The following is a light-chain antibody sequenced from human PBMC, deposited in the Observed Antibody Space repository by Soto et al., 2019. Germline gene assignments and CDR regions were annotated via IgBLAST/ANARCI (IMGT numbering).Light chain of an antibody. Sequence: DLQMTQSPSLSASVGDRVTITCRASQTIYTFLNWYQLKPGTAPKLLIYAASSLESGVPSHFSGSGSGTEVTLTISGLQPEDFAVYYCQQSYSVPFTFGPGTRGD. J-gene: IGKJ3*01. CDR2: AAS. V-gene: IGKV1-39*01. CDR1: QTIYTF. CDR3: QQSYSVPFT.